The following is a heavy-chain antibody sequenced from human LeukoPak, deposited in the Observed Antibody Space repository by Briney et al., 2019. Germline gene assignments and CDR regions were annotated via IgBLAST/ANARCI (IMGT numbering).Heavy chain of an antibody. CDR3: ARGLLTGYSSSWYVGSYNWFDP. Sequence: PSETLSLTCAVYGGSSSGYYWSWIRQPPGKGLEWIGEINHSGSTNYNPPLKSRVTISVDTSKNQFSLKLSSVTAADTAVYYCARGLLTGYSSSWYVGSYNWFDPWGQGTLVTVSS. D-gene: IGHD6-13*01. CDR2: INHSGST. V-gene: IGHV4-34*01. CDR1: GGSSSGYY. J-gene: IGHJ5*02.